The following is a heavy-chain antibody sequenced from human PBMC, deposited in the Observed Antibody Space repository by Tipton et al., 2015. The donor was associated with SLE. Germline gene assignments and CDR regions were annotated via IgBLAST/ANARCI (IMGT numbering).Heavy chain of an antibody. Sequence: GSLRLSCAASGFTFSSYGMHWVRQAPGKGLEWVANIKQDGSEKYYVDSVKGRFTISRDNAKNSLYLQMNSLRAEDTAVYYCARDRPRISDYWGQGTLVTVSS. V-gene: IGHV3-7*03. J-gene: IGHJ4*02. CDR3: ARDRPRISDY. CDR2: IKQDGSEK. D-gene: IGHD2-21*01. CDR1: GFTFSSYG.